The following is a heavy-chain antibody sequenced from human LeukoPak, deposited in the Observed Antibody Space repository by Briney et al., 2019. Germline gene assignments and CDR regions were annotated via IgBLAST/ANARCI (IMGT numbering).Heavy chain of an antibody. CDR1: GGSISSSTYY. Sequence: ETLSLTCTVSGGSISSSTYYWGWVRQARGKGLEWVANIKQDGSEKFYVDSVKGRFTISRDNAKNSLYLQMNSLRAEDTAVYYCARDSVYYYGSESYRWFDPWGQGTLVTVSS. D-gene: IGHD3-10*01. V-gene: IGHV3-7*01. CDR3: ARDSVYYYGSESYRWFDP. J-gene: IGHJ5*02. CDR2: IKQDGSEK.